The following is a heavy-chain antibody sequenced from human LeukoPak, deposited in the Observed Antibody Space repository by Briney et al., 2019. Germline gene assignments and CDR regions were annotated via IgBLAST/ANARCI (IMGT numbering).Heavy chain of an antibody. CDR3: ARASWVSSTDAVR. D-gene: IGHD3-16*01. J-gene: IGHJ4*02. CDR1: GYTFTSYG. CDR2: ISAYNGNT. Sequence: GASVKVSCKASGYTFTSYGISWVRQAPGQGLEWMGWISAYNGNTNYAQKLQGRVTMTTDTSTSTAYMELRSLRVEDTAIYYCARASWVSSTDAVRWGQGTLVTVSS. V-gene: IGHV1-18*01.